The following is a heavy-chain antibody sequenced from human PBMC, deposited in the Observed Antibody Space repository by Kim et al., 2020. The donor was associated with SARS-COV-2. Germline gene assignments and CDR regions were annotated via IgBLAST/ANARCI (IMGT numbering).Heavy chain of an antibody. V-gene: IGHV3-48*02. CDR2: IRTTTSDT. Sequence: GGSLRLSCVASGFTFSTFPMNWVRQAPGKGLEWISNIRTTTSDTKYADSVKGRFMISRDDAKNSLFLQMISLREEDTAIYYCVRDLSVAFDHWGQGILVT. CDR1: GFTFSTFP. J-gene: IGHJ4*02. D-gene: IGHD3-9*01. CDR3: VRDLSVAFDH.